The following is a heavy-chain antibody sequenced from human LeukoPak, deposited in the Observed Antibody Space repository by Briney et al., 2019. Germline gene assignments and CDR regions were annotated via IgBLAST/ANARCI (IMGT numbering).Heavy chain of an antibody. J-gene: IGHJ4*02. CDR3: ARVPDFIARPCDS. V-gene: IGHV4-34*01. CDR1: GGSFSGNY. D-gene: IGHD2-21*01. CDR2: SSPTGDIT. Sequence: SKTLSLTCAVYGGSFSGNYWTLIRQTPGRGLEWIGESSPTGDITGYNPSLRGRATISVDSSKKQFSLKLTSVTAADTAVYYCARVPDFIARPCDSWGPGTLVTVSS.